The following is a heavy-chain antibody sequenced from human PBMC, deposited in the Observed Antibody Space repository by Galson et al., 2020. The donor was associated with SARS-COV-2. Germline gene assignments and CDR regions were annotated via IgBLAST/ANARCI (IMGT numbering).Heavy chain of an antibody. V-gene: IGHV3-15*01. J-gene: IGHJ4*02. CDR3: STSFNY. CDR1: GLTLSNAW. Sequence: GGSLRLSCAASGLTLSNAWMSWVRQAPGKGLEWVGLIKSNTDGGTTDYAAPVKGRFTISRDDSKNTLYLQMNSLKTEDTAVYYCSTSFNYWGQGTLVTVSS. CDR2: IKSNTDGGTT.